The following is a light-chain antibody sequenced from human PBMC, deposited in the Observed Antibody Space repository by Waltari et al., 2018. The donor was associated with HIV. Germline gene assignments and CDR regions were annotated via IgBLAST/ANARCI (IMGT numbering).Light chain of an antibody. Sequence: QSALTQPASVSGSPGQSITIPCTGTSRSIGGYEYVSWYQHLPVKVPKLMIYDVNKRPSGVSSRFSGSKSGSTASLTISGLQPEDEADYYCCSYSGSGTLVFGGGTKLIVL. CDR3: CSYSGSGTLV. J-gene: IGLJ2*01. CDR1: SRSIGGYEY. CDR2: DVN. V-gene: IGLV2-23*02.